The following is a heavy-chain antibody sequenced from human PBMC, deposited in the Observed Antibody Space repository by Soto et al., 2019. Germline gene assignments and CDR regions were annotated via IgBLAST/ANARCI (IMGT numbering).Heavy chain of an antibody. CDR3: ASPLWERGEYYYYVVDV. J-gene: IGHJ6*02. CDR1: GGSISSSNYY. V-gene: IGHV4-39*01. CDR2: IYYSGST. D-gene: IGHD1-26*01. Sequence: SETLSLTCTVSGGSISSSNYYWGWIRQPPGKGLEWIGSIYYSGSTYYNPSLKSRVTISIDTSKNQFSLKLSSVTAADTAVYYCASPLWERGEYYYYVVDVWGQGTTVTVSS.